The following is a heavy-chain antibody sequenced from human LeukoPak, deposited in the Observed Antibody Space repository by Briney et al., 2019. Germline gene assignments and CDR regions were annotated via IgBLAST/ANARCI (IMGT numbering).Heavy chain of an antibody. V-gene: IGHV1-18*01. Sequence: ASVKVSCKASGYTFTSYGISWVRQAPGQGLEWTGWISAYNGNTNYAQKLQSRVTMTTDTSTSTAYMELSRLRSDDTAVYYCARLIAARVPFDYWGQGTLVTVSS. CDR1: GYTFTSYG. J-gene: IGHJ4*02. CDR3: ARLIAARVPFDY. CDR2: ISAYNGNT. D-gene: IGHD6-6*01.